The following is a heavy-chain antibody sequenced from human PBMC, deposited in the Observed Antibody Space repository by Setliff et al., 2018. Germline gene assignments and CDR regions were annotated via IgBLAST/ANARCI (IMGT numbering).Heavy chain of an antibody. CDR2: IYSGDRNT. V-gene: IGHV3-23*03. Sequence: GGSLRLSCAASGFTFSTYAMSWVRQAPGKGLEWVSTIYSGDRNTFYTDSVKGRFTIFRDGSKNTLFLHMTSLRAEDTAVYYCAKPQVELRWGFESWGQGTLVTVSS. D-gene: IGHD1-7*01. J-gene: IGHJ4*02. CDR1: GFTFSTYA. CDR3: AKPQVELRWGFES.